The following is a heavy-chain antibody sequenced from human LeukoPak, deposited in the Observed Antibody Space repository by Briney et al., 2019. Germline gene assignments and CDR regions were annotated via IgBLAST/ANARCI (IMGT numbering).Heavy chain of an antibody. Sequence: PGGSLRLSCAASGFTFNNYAMTWVRQTPGKGPEWVSLISWKGDTTAYAESVRGRFTISRDNAKNSLYLHMNSLRPEDTAFYHCVRHRCSSTTCSFDSWGQGSLVTVSS. V-gene: IGHV3-20*01. D-gene: IGHD2-2*01. CDR3: VRHRCSSTTCSFDS. CDR2: ISWKGDTT. CDR1: GFTFNNYA. J-gene: IGHJ4*02.